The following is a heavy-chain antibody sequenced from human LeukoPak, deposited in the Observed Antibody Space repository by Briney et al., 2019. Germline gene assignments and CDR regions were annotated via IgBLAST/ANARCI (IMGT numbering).Heavy chain of an antibody. CDR2: ISGSGGST. J-gene: IGHJ4*02. CDR3: AKYRGGGDYGDYYDY. CDR1: GFTFSSYA. Sequence: PGGSLRLSCAASGFTFSSYAMSWVRQAPGKGLEWVSAISGSGGSTYYADSVKGRFTISRDNSKNTLYLQMNSLSAEDTAVYYCAKYRGGGDYGDYYDYWGQGTLVTVSS. V-gene: IGHV3-23*01. D-gene: IGHD5-24*01.